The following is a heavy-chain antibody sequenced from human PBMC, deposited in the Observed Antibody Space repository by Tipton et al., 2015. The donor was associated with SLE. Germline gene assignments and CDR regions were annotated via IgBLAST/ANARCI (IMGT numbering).Heavy chain of an antibody. D-gene: IGHD3-10*01. Sequence: TLSLTCNVSGGSFSGRSYYWAWIRPPPGKGLQWIGTLYSSGETYYNPSLKSRVAVSVDTSKSQFSLNLTSVTAADAAVYYCARITVGQPDYWGQGTLVTVSS. J-gene: IGHJ4*02. CDR3: ARITVGQPDY. CDR2: LYSSGET. V-gene: IGHV4-39*01. CDR1: GGSFSGRSYY.